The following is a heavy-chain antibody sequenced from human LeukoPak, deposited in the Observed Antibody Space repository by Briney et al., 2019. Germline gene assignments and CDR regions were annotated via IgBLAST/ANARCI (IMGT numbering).Heavy chain of an antibody. D-gene: IGHD2-2*01. V-gene: IGHV1-2*02. Sequence: GASVRVSCKASGYTFTGYYIHWVRQAPGQGLRWMGWIDPNNGGTIYTEMFQGRVTMTRDTSISTAYMELSRLRSDDTAVYYCARGPFIVVVPAAVTPFDYWGQGTLVTVSS. CDR3: ARGPFIVVVPAAVTPFDY. CDR2: IDPNNGGT. J-gene: IGHJ4*02. CDR1: GYTFTGYY.